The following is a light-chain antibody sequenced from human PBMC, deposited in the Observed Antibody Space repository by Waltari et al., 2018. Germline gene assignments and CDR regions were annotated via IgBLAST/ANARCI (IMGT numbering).Light chain of an antibody. CDR3: LQYDSWPPVT. CDR2: DAS. CDR1: ETLGRK. V-gene: IGKV3-15*01. Sequence: ETVMTQSPATLSVSPGARVTLSSRASETLGRKLAWHQHKPGQAPRLLTYDASTRASGIPPRFRGGGAATDFTLTISSLQSEDFAVYYCLQYDSWPPVTFGGGTTVEVK. J-gene: IGKJ4*01.